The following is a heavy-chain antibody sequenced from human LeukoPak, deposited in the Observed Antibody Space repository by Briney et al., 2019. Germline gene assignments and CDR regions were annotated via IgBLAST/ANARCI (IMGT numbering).Heavy chain of an antibody. Sequence: PGGSLRLSCAASGFTFSSYGMHWVRQASGKGLEWVSSINWNSGNIGYADSVKGRFTISRDNAKNSLYLQMNSLRAEDTAFYYCAKAPDSSGWLFNYWGQGTLVTVSS. V-gene: IGHV3-9*01. D-gene: IGHD6-19*01. CDR2: INWNSGNI. CDR1: GFTFSSYG. J-gene: IGHJ4*02. CDR3: AKAPDSSGWLFNY.